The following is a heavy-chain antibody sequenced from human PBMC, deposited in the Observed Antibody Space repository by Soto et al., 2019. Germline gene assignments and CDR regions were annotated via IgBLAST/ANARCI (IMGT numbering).Heavy chain of an antibody. CDR2: LKSKSDGGAT. Sequence: GGSLRLSCAASGFTLSKAWMGWVRQAPGKGLEWIGRLKSKSDGGATDFPAAVKGRFTLSRDDSKNTLYLQMNSLKTEDTAVYYCTTDRGISVRPLFDCWGQGTLVTVSS. CDR1: GFTLSKAW. D-gene: IGHD3-10*01. V-gene: IGHV3-15*01. J-gene: IGHJ4*02. CDR3: TTDRGISVRPLFDC.